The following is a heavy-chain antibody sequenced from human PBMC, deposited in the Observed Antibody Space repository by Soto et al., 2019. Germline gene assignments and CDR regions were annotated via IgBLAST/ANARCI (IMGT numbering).Heavy chain of an antibody. D-gene: IGHD6-13*01. J-gene: IGHJ5*02. Sequence: GGSLRLSCGGSGFTFSSYAMSWVRQAPGKGLEWVSAISGSGGSTYYADSVKGRFTISRDNSKNTLYLQMNSLRAEDTAVYYCAKISIAAAGRYNWFDPWGQGTLVTVSS. CDR1: GFTFSSYA. CDR2: ISGSGGST. CDR3: AKISIAAAGRYNWFDP. V-gene: IGHV3-23*01.